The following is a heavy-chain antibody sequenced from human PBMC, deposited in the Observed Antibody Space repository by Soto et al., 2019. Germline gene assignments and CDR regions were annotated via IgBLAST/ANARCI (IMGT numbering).Heavy chain of an antibody. CDR3: ASHSTTFYY. D-gene: IGHD2-2*01. V-gene: IGHV3-23*01. J-gene: IGHJ4*02. CDR2: ISTTGSGT. CDR1: GFTLSSYG. Sequence: GALRLSCAGSGFTLSSYGMDWVRQAPEKGLEWVSSISTTGSGTYYTDSVKGRFTISRDNSKSTLYLQMNSLRAEDAAVYYCASHSTTFYYWGQGTPVTVSS.